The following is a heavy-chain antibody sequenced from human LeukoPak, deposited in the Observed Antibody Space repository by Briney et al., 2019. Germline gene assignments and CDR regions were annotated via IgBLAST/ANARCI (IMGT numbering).Heavy chain of an antibody. CDR2: INHSGST. CDR3: ARLGGWYVGAFDY. D-gene: IGHD6-19*01. CDR1: GGSFSGYY. V-gene: IGHV4-34*01. J-gene: IGHJ4*02. Sequence: PSETLSLTCAVYGGSFSGYYWSWIRQPPGKGLEWIGEINHSGSTNYNPSLKSRVTISVDTSKNQFSLKLSSVTAADTAVYYCARLGGWYVGAFDYWGQGTLVTVSS.